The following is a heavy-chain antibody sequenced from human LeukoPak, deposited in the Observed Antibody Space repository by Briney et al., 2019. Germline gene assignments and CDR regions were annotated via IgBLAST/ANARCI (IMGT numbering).Heavy chain of an antibody. D-gene: IGHD4-17*01. CDR1: GFIVSINS. CDR3: ARRAGEYSHPYDY. J-gene: IGHJ4*02. CDR2: IYSGGNT. Sequence: PGGSLRLSCTVSGFIVSINSMSWVRQAPGKGLEWVSFIYSGGNTHYSDSVKGRFTISRDNPKNTLYLHMNSLRAEDTAVYYCARRAGEYSHPYDYWGQGTLVTVSS. V-gene: IGHV3-53*01.